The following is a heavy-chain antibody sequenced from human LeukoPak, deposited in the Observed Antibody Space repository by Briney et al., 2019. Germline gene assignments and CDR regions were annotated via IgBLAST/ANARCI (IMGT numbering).Heavy chain of an antibody. CDR2: IYHSGST. CDR3: AGTVDYGGNSDWFDP. V-gene: IGHV4-30-2*01. J-gene: IGHJ5*02. Sequence: SQTLSLTCAVSGGFISSGGYSWTWIRQPPGKGLEWIGSIYHSGSTHYTPSLKSRVTISLDRSKNQFSLKLTSVTAADTAVYYCAGTVDYGGNSDWFDPWGQGTLVTVSS. D-gene: IGHD4-23*01. CDR1: GGFISSGGYS.